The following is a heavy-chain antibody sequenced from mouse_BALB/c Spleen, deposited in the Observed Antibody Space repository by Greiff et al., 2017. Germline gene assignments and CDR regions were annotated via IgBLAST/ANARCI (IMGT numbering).Heavy chain of an antibody. CDR3: ARQSDYDRGGFDY. CDR1: GFTFSSYA. Sequence: EVKLVESGGGLVKPGGSLKLSCAASGFTFSSYAMSWVRQTPEKRLEWVATISSGGSYTYYPDSVKGRFTISRDNAKNTLYLQMSSLRSEDTAMYYCARQSDYDRGGFDYWGQGTTLTVSS. CDR2: ISSGGSYT. J-gene: IGHJ2*01. V-gene: IGHV5-9-3*01. D-gene: IGHD2-4*01.